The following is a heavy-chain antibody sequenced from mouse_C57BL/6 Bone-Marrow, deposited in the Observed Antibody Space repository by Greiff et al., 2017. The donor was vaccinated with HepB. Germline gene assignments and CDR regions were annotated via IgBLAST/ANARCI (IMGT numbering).Heavy chain of an antibody. Sequence: QVQLKESGPELVKPGASVKISCKASGYAFSSSWMNWVKQRPGKGLEWIGRIYPGDGDTNYNGKFKGKATLTADKSSSTAYMQLSSLTSEDSAVYFCARGNYYGSSSAWFAYWGQGTLVTVSA. V-gene: IGHV1-82*01. D-gene: IGHD1-1*01. CDR3: ARGNYYGSSSAWFAY. J-gene: IGHJ3*01. CDR1: GYAFSSSW. CDR2: IYPGDGDT.